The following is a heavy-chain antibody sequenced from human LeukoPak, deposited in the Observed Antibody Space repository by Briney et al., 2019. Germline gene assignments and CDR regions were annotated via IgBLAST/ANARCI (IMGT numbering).Heavy chain of an antibody. D-gene: IGHD2-15*01. CDR1: GYSINNYW. J-gene: IGHJ5*02. CDR3: ARQEYCSGGSCYTWFDP. CDR2: IYPADSDI. Sequence: KRGESLKISCKGSGYSINNYWIGWVRQMPGKGLEWMGIIYPADSDIRYSPSFQGQVTISADKSISTAYLQWSSLKASDTAMYYCARQEYCSGGSCYTWFDPWAREPWSPSPQ. V-gene: IGHV5-51*01.